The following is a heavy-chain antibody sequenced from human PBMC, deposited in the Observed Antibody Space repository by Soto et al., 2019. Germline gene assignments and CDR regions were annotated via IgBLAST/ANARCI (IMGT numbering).Heavy chain of an antibody. D-gene: IGHD5-12*01. CDR1: GFTFSSYS. CDR2: ISSSSSYI. Sequence: GESLKISCAASGFTFSSYSMNWVRQAPGKGLEWVSSISSSSSYIYYADSVKGRFTISRDNAKNSLYLQMNSLRAEDTAVYYCARGNGYLFSDWGQGTLVTVSS. CDR3: ARGNGYLFSD. J-gene: IGHJ4*02. V-gene: IGHV3-21*01.